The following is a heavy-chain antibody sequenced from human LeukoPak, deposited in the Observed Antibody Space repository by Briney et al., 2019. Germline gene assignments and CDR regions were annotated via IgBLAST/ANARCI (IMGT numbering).Heavy chain of an antibody. CDR1: GFTFRSYW. Sequence: GGSLRLSCAASGFTFRSYWMHWVRQAPGKGLVWVSRINTDGSSTTYADSVKGRFTISRDNAKNTLYLQMNSLRAEDTAVYYCAKPIVGITRGSDYWGQGTLVTVSS. CDR2: INTDGSST. V-gene: IGHV3-74*01. J-gene: IGHJ4*02. CDR3: AKPIVGITRGSDY. D-gene: IGHD1-26*01.